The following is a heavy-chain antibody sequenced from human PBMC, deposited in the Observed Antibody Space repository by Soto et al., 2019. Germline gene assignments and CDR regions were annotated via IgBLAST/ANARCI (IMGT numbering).Heavy chain of an antibody. D-gene: IGHD6-19*01. CDR2: IWYDGRNK. CDR3: ARDGGSGWYGIDY. V-gene: IGHV3-33*01. J-gene: IGHJ4*02. Sequence: QVQLVESGGGVVQPGRSLRLSCAASGFTFGSYGMHWVRQAPGTGLEWVAVIWYDGRNKYYSDSVRGRFTISRDNSKNTLYLQMYSLRADDTAVYYCARDGGSGWYGIDYWGQGTLVTVSS. CDR1: GFTFGSYG.